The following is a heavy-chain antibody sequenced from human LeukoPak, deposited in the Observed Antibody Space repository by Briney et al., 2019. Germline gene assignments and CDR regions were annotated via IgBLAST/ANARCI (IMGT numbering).Heavy chain of an antibody. CDR3: ARDFGGGWYGFFQH. CDR1: GFTFSSYA. J-gene: IGHJ1*01. V-gene: IGHV3-64*04. Sequence: GGSLRLSCSASGFTFSSYAMHWVRQAPGKGLEYVSAISTNGGSTYYVDSVKGRFTISRDNAKNSLYLQMNSLRAEDTAVYYCARDFGGGWYGFFQHWGQGALVTVSS. D-gene: IGHD6-19*01. CDR2: ISTNGGST.